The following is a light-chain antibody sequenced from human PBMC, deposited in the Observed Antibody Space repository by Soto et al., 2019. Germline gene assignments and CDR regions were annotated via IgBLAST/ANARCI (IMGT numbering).Light chain of an antibody. CDR3: GSFTSSSTYV. Sequence: QSVLAQPASVSGSPGQSITISCTGTSSDVGRYNYVSWYQQHPGKAPKLTIYDVSSRPSGVSSRFSGSKSGNTASLTISGLQAEDEADYYCGSFTSSSTYVFGTGIKVTVL. CDR2: DVS. V-gene: IGLV2-14*03. CDR1: SSDVGRYNY. J-gene: IGLJ1*01.